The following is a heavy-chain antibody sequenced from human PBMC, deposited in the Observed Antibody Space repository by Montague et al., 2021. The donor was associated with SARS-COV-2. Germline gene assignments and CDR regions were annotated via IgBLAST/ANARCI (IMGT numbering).Heavy chain of an antibody. Sequence: SETLSLTCTVSGGSTSSYYWSWIRQPLGKGLEWIGCIYYSGSTNYNPSFKSRVTISVDTSKTQFSLKLNSVTAADTAVYYCARTIVVVSAASRYFDLWGRGTLVTVSS. V-gene: IGHV4-59*01. J-gene: IGHJ2*01. CDR1: GGSTSSYY. CDR2: IYYSGST. CDR3: ARTIVVVSAASRYFDL. D-gene: IGHD2-2*01.